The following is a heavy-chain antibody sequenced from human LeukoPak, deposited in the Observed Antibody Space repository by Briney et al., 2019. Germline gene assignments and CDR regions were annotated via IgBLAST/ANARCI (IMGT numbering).Heavy chain of an antibody. J-gene: IGHJ4*02. Sequence: PGGSLRLSCAASGFTFSSYAMHWVRQAPGKGLEWVAVISYDGSNKYYADSVKGRFTISRDNSKNTLYLQMNSLRAEDTAVYYCAKGRGYDFWSGYSVFDYWGQGTLVTVSS. CDR3: AKGRGYDFWSGYSVFDY. CDR2: ISYDGSNK. V-gene: IGHV3-30-3*01. CDR1: GFTFSSYA. D-gene: IGHD3-3*01.